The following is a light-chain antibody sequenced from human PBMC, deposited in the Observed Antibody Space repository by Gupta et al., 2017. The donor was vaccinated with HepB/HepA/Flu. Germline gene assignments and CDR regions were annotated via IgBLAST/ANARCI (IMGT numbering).Light chain of an antibody. CDR1: SSDVGGYNY. Sequence: HSALTQPASASGSPGPSITISCTVTSSDVGGYNYVSWYQQHPGKAPKLMIYDVSNRPSGVSNRFSGSKSGNTASLTISGLQAEDEADYYCSSYTSSSTWVFGTGTKVTVL. V-gene: IGLV2-14*01. CDR3: SSYTSSSTWV. CDR2: DVS. J-gene: IGLJ1*01.